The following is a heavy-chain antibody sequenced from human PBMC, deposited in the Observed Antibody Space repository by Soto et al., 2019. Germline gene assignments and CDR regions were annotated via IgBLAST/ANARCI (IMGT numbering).Heavy chain of an antibody. Sequence: QVQLQQWGAGLLKPSETLSLTCAVYGGSFSSYYWSWIRQPPGKGLEWIGYIYYSGSTNYNPSLKSRVTISVDTSKNQFSLKLSSVTAADTAVYYCARGYCSSTSCSDYFDYWGQGTLVTVSS. CDR3: ARGYCSSTSCSDYFDY. D-gene: IGHD2-2*01. J-gene: IGHJ4*02. CDR1: GGSFSSYY. CDR2: IYYSGST. V-gene: IGHV4-34*11.